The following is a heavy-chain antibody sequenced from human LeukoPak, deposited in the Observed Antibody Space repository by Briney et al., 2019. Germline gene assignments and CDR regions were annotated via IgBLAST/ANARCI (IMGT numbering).Heavy chain of an antibody. J-gene: IGHJ4*02. CDR1: GFTFSSYE. CDR3: ARAFDY. Sequence: GRSLRLSCAASGFTFSSYETNWVRQAPGKGLEWVSYISSSSNTMYYADSVKGRFTISRDNAKNSLYLQMNSLRDEDTAVYYCARAFDYWGQGTLVAVSS. V-gene: IGHV3-48*03. CDR2: ISSSSNTM.